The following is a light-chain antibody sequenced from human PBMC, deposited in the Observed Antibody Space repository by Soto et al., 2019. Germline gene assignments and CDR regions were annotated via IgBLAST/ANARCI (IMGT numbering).Light chain of an antibody. CDR3: QSYDSSNLNWV. CDR2: EDN. V-gene: IGLV6-57*03. Sequence: NFMLTQPHSVSESPGKTVTISCTRSSGSIASNYVQWYQQRPGSAPTTVIYEDNQRPSGVPDRFSGSIDSSSNSASLTISGLQTEDEADYYCQSYDSSNLNWVFGGGTQLTVL. J-gene: IGLJ3*02. CDR1: SGSIASNY.